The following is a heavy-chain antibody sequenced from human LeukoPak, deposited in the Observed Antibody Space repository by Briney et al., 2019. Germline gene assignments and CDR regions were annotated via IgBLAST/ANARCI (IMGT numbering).Heavy chain of an antibody. Sequence: GGSLRLSCAASGFTFDDYAMHWVRQAPGKGLEWVSGISWNSGTIGYADSVKGRFTISRDNAKNSLYLQMNSLRPEDMALYYCAKGNSGSYSQDWFDPWGQGTLVTVSS. CDR1: GFTFDDYA. D-gene: IGHD1-26*01. CDR2: ISWNSGTI. CDR3: AKGNSGSYSQDWFDP. J-gene: IGHJ5*02. V-gene: IGHV3-9*03.